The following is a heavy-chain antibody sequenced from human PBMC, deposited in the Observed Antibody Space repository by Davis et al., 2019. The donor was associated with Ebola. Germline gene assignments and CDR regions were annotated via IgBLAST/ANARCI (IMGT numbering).Heavy chain of an antibody. CDR3: ARLRWLRRYFDY. CDR2: ISSDGRDD. J-gene: IGHJ4*02. CDR1: GFTFSNYG. V-gene: IGHV3-30*03. Sequence: GESLKISCAASGFTFSNYGMHWVRQAPGKGLEWVALISSDGRDDILADSVKGRFTISRDNSKNSLSLQMNSLRAEDTAVYYCARLRWLRRYFDYWGQGTLVTVSS. D-gene: IGHD4-17*01.